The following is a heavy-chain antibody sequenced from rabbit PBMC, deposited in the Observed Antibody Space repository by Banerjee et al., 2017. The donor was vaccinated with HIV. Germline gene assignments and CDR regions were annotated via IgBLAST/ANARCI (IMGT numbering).Heavy chain of an antibody. J-gene: IGHJ4*01. CDR1: GFSFSSNYW. CDR2: IYTGDGST. CDR3: ATIEGFTSGFNL. D-gene: IGHD1-1*01. V-gene: IGHV1S45*01. Sequence: QEQLVESGGDLVKPGASLTLTCTASGFSFSSNYWICWVRQAPGKGLEWIACIYTGDGSTYYASWVNGRFTISSDNAQNTVDLHMNSLTAADTATYFCATIEGFTSGFNLWGPGTLVTVS.